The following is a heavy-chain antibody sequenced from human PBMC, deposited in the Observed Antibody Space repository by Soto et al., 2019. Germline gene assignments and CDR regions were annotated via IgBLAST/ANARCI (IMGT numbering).Heavy chain of an antibody. CDR2: IYSGGST. J-gene: IGHJ3*02. D-gene: IGHD3-22*01. CDR3: ARGPPRSGYYDSSGIDAFDI. Sequence: EVQLVESGGGLIQPGGSLRLSCAASGFTVSSNYMSWVRQAPGKGLEWVSVIYSGGSTYYADSVKGRFTISRDNSKNTLYLQMNSLRAEDTAVYYCARGPPRSGYYDSSGIDAFDIWGQGTMVTVSS. CDR1: GFTVSSNY. V-gene: IGHV3-53*01.